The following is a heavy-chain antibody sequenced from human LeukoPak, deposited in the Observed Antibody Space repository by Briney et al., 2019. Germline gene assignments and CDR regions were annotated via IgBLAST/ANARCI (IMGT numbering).Heavy chain of an antibody. CDR1: GGSISSYY. J-gene: IGHJ5*02. CDR3: ARAIAAAGLAWFDP. V-gene: IGHV4-59*01. Sequence: SETLSLTCTVSGGSISSYYWSWIRQPPGKGLEWIGYIYYSGSTNYNPSLKSRVTISVDTSKNQFSLKLISVTAADTAVYYCARAIAAAGLAWFDPWGQGTLVTVYS. CDR2: IYYSGST. D-gene: IGHD6-13*01.